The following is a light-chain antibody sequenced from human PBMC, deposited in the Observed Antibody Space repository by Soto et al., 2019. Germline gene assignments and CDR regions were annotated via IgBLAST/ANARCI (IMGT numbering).Light chain of an antibody. CDR1: SGDIGHYDY. V-gene: IGLV2-14*03. Sequence: QSALTQPPSASGSPGQSVTISCTGTSGDIGHYDYVSWYQQHPGKAPKLMIYHVTYRPSGVSNRYSGSKSGNSASLTISGLQADVEADYYFCSLTTSHTYVFGSGTKLTVL. CDR2: HVT. J-gene: IGLJ1*01. CDR3: CSLTTSHTYV.